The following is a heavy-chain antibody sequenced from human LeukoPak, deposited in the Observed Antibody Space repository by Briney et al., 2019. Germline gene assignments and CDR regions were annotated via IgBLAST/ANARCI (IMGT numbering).Heavy chain of an antibody. CDR2: ISTYNGNT. J-gene: IGHJ4*02. Sequence: ASVKVSCKASGYTFTSYDINWVRQATGQGLEWVGWISTYNGNTFYAQKFEGRVSMTTDTSTNTVYMDLRSLRSDDTAVYYCARDLEHCRNIICSNSAYWGQGTLVTVSS. D-gene: IGHD2-2*01. CDR3: ARDLEHCRNIICSNSAY. CDR1: GYTFTSYD. V-gene: IGHV1-18*01.